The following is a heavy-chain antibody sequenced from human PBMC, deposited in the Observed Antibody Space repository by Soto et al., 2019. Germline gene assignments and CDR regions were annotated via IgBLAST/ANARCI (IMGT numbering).Heavy chain of an antibody. CDR1: GFTFSSYA. CDR3: AKDIVVVPAAIVSDY. CDR2: ISGSGGRK. V-gene: IGHV3-23*01. J-gene: IGHJ4*02. D-gene: IGHD2-2*01. Sequence: PGGSLRLSCAASGFTFSSYALSWVRQAPGKGLKWVSAISGSGGRKNYADSVKGRFTISRDYSKNTLYLQMNSLRAEDTAVYYCAKDIVVVPAAIVSDYWGQGTLVTVSS.